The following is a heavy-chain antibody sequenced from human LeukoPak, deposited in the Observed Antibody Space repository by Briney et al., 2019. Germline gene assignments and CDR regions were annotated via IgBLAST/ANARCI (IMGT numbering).Heavy chain of an antibody. CDR2: ISSSSSYI. CDR1: GFTFSSYS. V-gene: IGHV3-21*01. Sequence: GGSLRLSCAASGFTFSSYSMNWVRQAPGKGLEWVSSISSSSSYIYYADSVKGRFTISRDNAKNSLYLQMNSLIAEDTAVYYCARGLESVVGAESDYGDDVGFDWGGQGTLVTV. D-gene: IGHD4-17*01. J-gene: IGHJ4*02. CDR3: ARGLESVVGAESDYGDDVGFDW.